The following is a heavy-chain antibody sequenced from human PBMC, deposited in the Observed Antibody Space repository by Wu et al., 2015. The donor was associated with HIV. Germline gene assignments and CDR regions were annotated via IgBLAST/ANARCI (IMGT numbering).Heavy chain of an antibody. CDR2: IIPIFGTA. Sequence: QVQLVQSGAEVKEPGSSVKVSCKASGGTFSSYAISWVRQAPGQGLEWMGGIIPIFGTANYAQKFQGRVTITTDESTSTAYMELSSLRSEDTAVYYCARDRDSVRGVIRTFAFDIWGQGTMVTVSS. V-gene: IGHV1-69*05. CDR3: ARDRDSVRGVIRTFAFDI. CDR1: GGTFSSYA. D-gene: IGHD3-10*01. J-gene: IGHJ3*02.